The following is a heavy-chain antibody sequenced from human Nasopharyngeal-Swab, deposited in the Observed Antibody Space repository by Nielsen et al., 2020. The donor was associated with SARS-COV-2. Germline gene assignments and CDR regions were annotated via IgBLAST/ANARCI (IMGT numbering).Heavy chain of an antibody. CDR2: IYYSGST. CDR3: ARLSYDFWSGYFDC. D-gene: IGHD3-3*01. V-gene: IGHV4-59*13. Sequence: SETLSLTCTVSGGSISSYYWSWIRQPPGKGLEWIGYIYYSGSTNYNPSLKSRVTISVDTSKNQFSLKLSSVTAADTAVYYCARLSYDFWSGYFDCWGQGTLVTVSS. J-gene: IGHJ4*02. CDR1: GGSISSYY.